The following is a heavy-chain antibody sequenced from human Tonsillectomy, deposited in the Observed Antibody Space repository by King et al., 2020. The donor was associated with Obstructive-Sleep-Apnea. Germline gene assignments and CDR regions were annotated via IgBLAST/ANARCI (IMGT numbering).Heavy chain of an antibody. CDR2: IRYDGSNK. J-gene: IGHJ4*02. CDR1: GFSFSSYG. Sequence: VQLVESGGGVVQPGRSLRLSCAASGFSFSSYGMHWVRQAPGKGLEWVAFIRYDGSNKYYLDSLKGRFIISRDNSKNTPYLQMNRLRPVDTAVYYCAKAHSDSEGGLLDHGGRGPLVTVSS. CDR3: AKAHSDSEGGLLDH. V-gene: IGHV3-30*02. D-gene: IGHD4-11*01.